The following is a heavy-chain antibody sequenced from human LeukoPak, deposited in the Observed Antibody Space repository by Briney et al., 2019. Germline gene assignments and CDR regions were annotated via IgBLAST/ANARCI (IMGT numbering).Heavy chain of an antibody. CDR3: ARGDYGEYPGNY. CDR2: IYNSGST. V-gene: IGHV4-61*01. D-gene: IGHD4-17*01. J-gene: IGHJ4*02. Sequence: SETLSLTCTVSGGSVSSGSSYWTWIRQPPGKGLEWIGYIYNSGSTNYNPSLKSRLTISLDTSKNQFSLKLTSLTSADTAVYYCARGDYGEYPGNYWGQGALVTVSS. CDR1: GGSVSSGSSY.